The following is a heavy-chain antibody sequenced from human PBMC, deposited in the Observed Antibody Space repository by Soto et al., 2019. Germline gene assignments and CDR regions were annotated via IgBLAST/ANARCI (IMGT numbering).Heavy chain of an antibody. Sequence: QVQLVQSGAEVKKPGSSVKVSCKASGGTFSSYTISWVRQAPGQGLEWMGRIIPILGIANYAQKCQGRVTITADKSTSTGYMELSSLRSEDTAVYYCARGISSGWEDYWGQGTLVTVSS. J-gene: IGHJ4*02. D-gene: IGHD6-19*01. CDR1: GGTFSSYT. V-gene: IGHV1-69*02. CDR3: ARGISSGWEDY. CDR2: IIPILGIA.